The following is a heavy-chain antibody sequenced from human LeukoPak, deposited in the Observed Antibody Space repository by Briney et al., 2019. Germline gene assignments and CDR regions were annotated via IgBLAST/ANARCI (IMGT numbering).Heavy chain of an antibody. CDR3: ARDCGILRIDCGDSLDI. V-gene: IGHV3-7*03. D-gene: IGHD2-21*01. CDR2: IKQDGSEK. Sequence: PGGSLRLSCAASGFTFSSYWMHWVRQAPGKGLEWVANIKQDGSEKYYVDSVKGRFSISRDNARNSLHLQINSLRAEDTAVYYCARDCGILRIDCGDSLDIWGQGTMVTVSS. CDR1: GFTFSSYW. J-gene: IGHJ3*02.